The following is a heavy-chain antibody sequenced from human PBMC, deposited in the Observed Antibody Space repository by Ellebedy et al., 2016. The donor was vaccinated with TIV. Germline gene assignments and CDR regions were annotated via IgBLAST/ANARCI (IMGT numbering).Heavy chain of an antibody. Sequence: GGSLRLSCAAPGFTFSSYWMSWVRQAPGKGLEWVANINQDGSEKYYVDSVKGRFTISRDNAKNLLYLQMNGLGADDTAVYYCVTDGSYGDYRSPTHAFEFWGQGTMVTVSS. CDR3: VTDGSYGDYRSPTHAFEF. J-gene: IGHJ3*01. V-gene: IGHV3-7*01. CDR1: GFTFSSYW. CDR2: INQDGSEK. D-gene: IGHD4-17*01.